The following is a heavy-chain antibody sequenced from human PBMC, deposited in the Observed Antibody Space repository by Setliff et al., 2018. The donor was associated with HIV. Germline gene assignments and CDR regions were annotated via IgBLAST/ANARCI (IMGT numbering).Heavy chain of an antibody. Sequence: SVKVSCKASGGTFSRYAINWVRQAPGQGLEWMGGIIPMFGTLNFAQKFQGRVTITTDESTSTAYMELNSLRAEDTAVYYCAKDLNMFSCSGGTCYMDYWGQGTLVTVSS. CDR2: IIPMFGTL. V-gene: IGHV1-69*05. CDR1: GGTFSRYA. CDR3: AKDLNMFSCSGGTCYMDY. D-gene: IGHD2-15*01. J-gene: IGHJ4*02.